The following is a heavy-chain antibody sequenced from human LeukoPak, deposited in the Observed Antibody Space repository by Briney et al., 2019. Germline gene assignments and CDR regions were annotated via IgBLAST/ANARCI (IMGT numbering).Heavy chain of an antibody. CDR1: GYTFTSYG. J-gene: IGHJ6*03. CDR3: ARGDSASAAGHYYYYYMDV. D-gene: IGHD6-13*01. V-gene: IGHV1-18*01. CDR2: ISAYNGNT. Sequence: ASVKVSCKASGYTFTSYGISWVRQAPGQGLEWMGWISAYNGNTNYAQKLQGRVTMTTDTSTSTAYMELRSLRSEDTAVYYCARGDSASAAGHYYYYYMDVWGKGTTVTVSS.